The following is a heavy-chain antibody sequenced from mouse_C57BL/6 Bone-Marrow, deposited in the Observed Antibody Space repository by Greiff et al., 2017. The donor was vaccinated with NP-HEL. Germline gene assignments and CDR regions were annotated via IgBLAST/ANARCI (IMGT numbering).Heavy chain of an antibody. Sequence: QVQLKESGPGLVAPSQSLSITCTVSGFSLTSYGVAWVRQPPGKGLEWLGVIWGGGSTYSNSALMSRLSISKDNSKSQVFLKMNSLQTYDTAMYYCAKLDSLYAMDYWGQGTSVTVSS. CDR3: AKLDSLYAMDY. J-gene: IGHJ4*01. V-gene: IGHV2-9*01. CDR2: IWGGGST. CDR1: GFSLTSYG.